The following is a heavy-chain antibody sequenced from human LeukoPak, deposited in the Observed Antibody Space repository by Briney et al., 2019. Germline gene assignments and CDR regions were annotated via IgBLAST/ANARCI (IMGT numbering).Heavy chain of an antibody. J-gene: IGHJ4*02. Sequence: GASVKVSCKASGYTFTGYYMHWGRQAPGQGLELMGLINPNSGGTNYAQKFQGRVTMTRDTSISTACMELSRLRSDDTAVYYCARVDIGPRGGFWGQGTLVTVSS. CDR1: GYTFTGYY. CDR2: INPNSGGT. D-gene: IGHD5-12*01. V-gene: IGHV1-2*06. CDR3: ARVDIGPRGGF.